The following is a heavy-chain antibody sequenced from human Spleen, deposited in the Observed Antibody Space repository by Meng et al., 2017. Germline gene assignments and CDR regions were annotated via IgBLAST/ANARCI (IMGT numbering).Heavy chain of an antibody. J-gene: IGHJ4*02. V-gene: IGHV3-74*01. Sequence: EAQVVESGAGLVLHGVSLRLSCAASRSTISPYWMYWVRQGPGKGLVWVSRINSDGSPTDYADSVKGRFTISRENAKNTLYLQMNSLRVEDTAVYYCTRAAAGLDYWGQGTLVTVSS. CDR1: RSTISPYW. CDR3: TRAAAGLDY. D-gene: IGHD6-13*01. CDR2: INSDGSPT.